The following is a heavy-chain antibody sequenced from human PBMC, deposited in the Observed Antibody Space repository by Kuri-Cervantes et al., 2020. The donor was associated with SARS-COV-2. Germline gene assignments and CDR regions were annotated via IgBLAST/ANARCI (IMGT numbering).Heavy chain of an antibody. Sequence: SETLSLTCTVSGGPISSYYWSWIRQPAGKGLEWIGRIYTSGSTNYNPSLKSRVTMSVDTSKNQFSLKLSSVTAADTAVYYCARLGDYDFWSGFDYWGQGTLVTVSS. V-gene: IGHV4-4*07. CDR3: ARLGDYDFWSGFDY. D-gene: IGHD3-3*01. CDR1: GGPISSYY. CDR2: IYTSGST. J-gene: IGHJ4*02.